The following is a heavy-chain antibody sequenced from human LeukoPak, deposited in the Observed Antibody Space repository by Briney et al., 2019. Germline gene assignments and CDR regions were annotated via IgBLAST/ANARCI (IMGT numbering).Heavy chain of an antibody. CDR3: ARTTEGGYTYDYFYYYYMDV. CDR1: GGSISSSSYY. J-gene: IGHJ6*03. V-gene: IGHV4-39*07. D-gene: IGHD5-18*01. CDR2: IYFSGSP. Sequence: SETLSLTCTVSGGSISSSSYYGGWIRQHPGKGLEWIGSIYFSGSPYYNPSLKSRVTISVDTSTNQFSLNLSSVTAADTAVYYCARTTEGGYTYDYFYYYYMDVWGKGTTVTIS.